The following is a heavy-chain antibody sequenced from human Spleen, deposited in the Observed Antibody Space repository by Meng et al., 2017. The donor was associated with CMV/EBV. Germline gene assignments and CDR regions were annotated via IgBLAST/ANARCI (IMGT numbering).Heavy chain of an antibody. D-gene: IGHD2-2*01. Sequence: LKISCAASGFTFSSYAMHWVGQAPGKGLEWVAVISYDGSNKDYADSVKGRFTIARDNSKTRLYLQMNSLSAEYSAGYYCAKVAVPAAIRNYFDYWGQGTLVTVSS. CDR3: AKVAVPAAIRNYFDY. V-gene: IGHV3-30-3*01. CDR1: GFTFSSYA. J-gene: IGHJ4*02. CDR2: ISYDGSNK.